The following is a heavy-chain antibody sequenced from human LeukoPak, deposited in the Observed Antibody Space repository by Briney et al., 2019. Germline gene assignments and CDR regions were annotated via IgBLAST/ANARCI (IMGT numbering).Heavy chain of an antibody. Sequence: SETLSLTCTVSGGSISSYYWSWIRQPTGKGLEWIGYIYYSGSTNYNPSLKSRVTISVDTSKNQFSLKLSSVTAADTAVYYCARQSRGNSSGYYGSSYYYYGMDVWGQGTTVTVSS. CDR1: GGSISSYY. J-gene: IGHJ6*02. CDR3: ARQSRGNSSGYYGSSYYYYGMDV. D-gene: IGHD3-22*01. V-gene: IGHV4-59*08. CDR2: IYYSGST.